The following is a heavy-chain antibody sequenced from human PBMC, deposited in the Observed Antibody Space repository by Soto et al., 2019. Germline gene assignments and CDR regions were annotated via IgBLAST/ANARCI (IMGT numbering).Heavy chain of an antibody. J-gene: IGHJ5*02. V-gene: IGHV1-18*01. Sequence: QVQLVQSGAEVKKPGASVKVSCKASGYSFINYGVSWVRQAPGQGLEWMGWIAAYNGYTKYAQKFQGRVTMTTDTSTNTAYMELRSLRSDDTAVYYCAREFSTIGRGFDPWGQGTLVTVSS. D-gene: IGHD3-3*02. CDR3: AREFSTIGRGFDP. CDR1: GYSFINYG. CDR2: IAAYNGYT.